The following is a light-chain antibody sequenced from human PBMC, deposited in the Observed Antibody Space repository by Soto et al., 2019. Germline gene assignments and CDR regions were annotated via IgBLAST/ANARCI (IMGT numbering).Light chain of an antibody. Sequence: QSALTQPASVSGSPGQSITISCTGTSSDVGNYNLVSWYQQHPGKAPKLMIYGGSKRPSGVSNRFSDSKSGNTASLTISGLQAEDEADYYCCSYAGGNAWVFGGGTKVTVL. CDR1: SSDVGNYNL. V-gene: IGLV2-23*01. CDR2: GGS. J-gene: IGLJ3*02. CDR3: CSYAGGNAWV.